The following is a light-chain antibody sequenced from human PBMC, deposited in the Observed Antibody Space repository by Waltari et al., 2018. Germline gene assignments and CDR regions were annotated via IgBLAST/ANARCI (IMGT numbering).Light chain of an antibody. CDR2: WAS. CDR1: QSLSNW. Sequence: DIQLTQSPAPLSASVGERFPTTCRASQSLSNWLAWYQQKPGKAPKLLIYWASSLQSGVPSRFSGGGSATEYTLTISSLQPDDVATYYCQQYNRYSWTFGQGTKVEIK. CDR3: QQYNRYSWT. J-gene: IGKJ1*01. V-gene: IGKV1-5*03.